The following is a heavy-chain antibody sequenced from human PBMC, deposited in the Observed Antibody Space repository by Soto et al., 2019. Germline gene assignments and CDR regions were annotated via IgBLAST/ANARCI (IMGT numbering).Heavy chain of an antibody. D-gene: IGHD6-19*01. Sequence: QVQLQESGPELVKPSQTLSLTCTVSGGSISSNGHYWTWIRQHPGKGLEWIAYIYYTGNTYYNPSLKSRLSISVDTSKNQFSLNLRSVTAADTAVYYGAREQCGYDSWGQGTLVTVSS. J-gene: IGHJ4*02. V-gene: IGHV4-31*03. CDR1: GGSISSNGHY. CDR2: IYYTGNT. CDR3: AREQCGYDS.